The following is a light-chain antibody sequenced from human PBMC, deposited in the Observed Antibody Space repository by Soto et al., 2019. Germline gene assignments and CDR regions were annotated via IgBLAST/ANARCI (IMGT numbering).Light chain of an antibody. CDR1: EDITNY. CDR3: QQYDYMPYT. Sequence: DIQMTQSPSSLSASVGDRITITCQASEDITNYLHWYQQKPGKAPKLLIYDASNLETGVPSRFSGSVSGTDFSSTISSLQAEDIVTYYCQQYDYMPYTFGQGTKLEMK. V-gene: IGKV1-33*01. J-gene: IGKJ2*01. CDR2: DAS.